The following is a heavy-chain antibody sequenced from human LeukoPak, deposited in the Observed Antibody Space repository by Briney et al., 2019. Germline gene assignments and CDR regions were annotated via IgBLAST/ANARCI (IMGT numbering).Heavy chain of an antibody. V-gene: IGHV3-30*03. CDR2: ISHDGSNT. Sequence: GGSPRLSCAASGFTFNNYGMHWVRQAPGKGLEWVSIISHDGSNTYYADSVKGRFTISRDNSKNTLYLQMNSLRAEDTAVYYCASLTTAEYYYMDVSGKGTTVTVSS. CDR1: GFTFNNYG. J-gene: IGHJ6*03. CDR3: ASLTTAEYYYMDV. D-gene: IGHD4-11*01.